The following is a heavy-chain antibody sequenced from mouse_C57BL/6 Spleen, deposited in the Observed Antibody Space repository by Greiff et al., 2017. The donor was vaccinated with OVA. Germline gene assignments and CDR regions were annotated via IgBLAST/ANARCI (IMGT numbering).Heavy chain of an antibody. J-gene: IGHJ4*01. V-gene: IGHV5-15*01. CDR1: GFTFSDYG. D-gene: IGHD3-1*01. CDR3: ARSGYHGAMDY. CDR2: ISNLAYSI. Sequence: EVQGVESGGGLVQPGGSLKLSCAASGFTFSDYGMAWVRQAPRTGPEWVAFISNLAYSIYYADTVTGRFTISRENAKNTLYLEMSSLRSEDTAMYYCARSGYHGAMDYWGQGTSVTVSS.